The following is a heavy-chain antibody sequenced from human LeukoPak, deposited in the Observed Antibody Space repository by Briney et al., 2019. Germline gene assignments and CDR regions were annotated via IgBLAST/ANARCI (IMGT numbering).Heavy chain of an antibody. CDR2: INPNSGGT. J-gene: IGHJ4*02. V-gene: IGHV1-2*02. CDR3: ARGGDSSSWFTSPDY. Sequence: ASVKVSCKASGYTFTYYYIHWVRQTPGQGLEWMGWINPNSGGTNYAQKFQGRVTMTRDTSISAAYMELSRLRSDDTAVYYCARGGDSSSWFTSPDYWGQGILVTVSS. CDR1: GYTFTYYY. D-gene: IGHD3-22*01.